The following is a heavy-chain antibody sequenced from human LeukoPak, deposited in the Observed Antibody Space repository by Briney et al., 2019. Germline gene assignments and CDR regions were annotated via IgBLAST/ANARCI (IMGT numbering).Heavy chain of an antibody. Sequence: KSSETLSLTCTVSGGSISSYYWSWIRQPPGKGLEWIGYFYYSGSTNYNPSLKSRVTISVDTSKNQFSLKLSSVTAADTAVCYCARRDGSGYYGYYFDYWGQGTLVTVSS. V-gene: IGHV4-59*01. CDR2: FYYSGST. CDR3: ARRDGSGYYGYYFDY. CDR1: GGSISSYY. J-gene: IGHJ4*02. D-gene: IGHD3-22*01.